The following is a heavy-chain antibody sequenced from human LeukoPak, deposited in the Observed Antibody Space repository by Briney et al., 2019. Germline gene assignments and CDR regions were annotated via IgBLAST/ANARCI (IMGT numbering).Heavy chain of an antibody. CDR2: IIPILGIA. D-gene: IGHD3-10*01. CDR3: ARIAGRFGHKDINFDY. Sequence: GGSLRLSCAASGFTFSSYAMSWFRQAPGQGLEGMGRIIPILGIANYAQKFQGRVTITADKSTSTAYMELSSLRSEDTAVYYCARIAGRFGHKDINFDYWGQGTLVTVSS. V-gene: IGHV1-69*04. J-gene: IGHJ4*02. CDR1: GFTFSSYA.